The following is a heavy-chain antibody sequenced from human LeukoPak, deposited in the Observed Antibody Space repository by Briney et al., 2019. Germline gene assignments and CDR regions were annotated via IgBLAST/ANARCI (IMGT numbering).Heavy chain of an antibody. Sequence: GRSLRLSCAASGFTFSTYSMSWVRQAPGKGLEWVANIKQDRSEKYYVDSVKGRFTISRDNAKNSLYLQMNSLRAEDTAVYYCARDYASGYSYGYDSFYLGYYYYGMDVWGQGTTVTVSS. CDR2: IKQDRSEK. J-gene: IGHJ6*02. V-gene: IGHV3-7*01. CDR3: ARDYASGYSYGYDSFYLGYYYYGMDV. CDR1: GFTFSTYS. D-gene: IGHD5-18*01.